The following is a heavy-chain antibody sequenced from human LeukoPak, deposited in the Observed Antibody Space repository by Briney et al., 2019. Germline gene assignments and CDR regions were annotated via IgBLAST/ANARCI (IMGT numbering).Heavy chain of an antibody. Sequence: GGSLRLSCAASGFTFSSYSMNWVRQAPGKGVEGVSYIISSGNYLYYAASMKGRFTISRDNAKTSLSLQIDSLRAEDTAVYYCARNSTVVAGTFDIWGQGTMVTVSS. J-gene: IGHJ3*02. CDR2: IISSGNYL. CDR3: ARNSTVVAGTFDI. D-gene: IGHD2-15*01. V-gene: IGHV3-21*01. CDR1: GFTFSSYS.